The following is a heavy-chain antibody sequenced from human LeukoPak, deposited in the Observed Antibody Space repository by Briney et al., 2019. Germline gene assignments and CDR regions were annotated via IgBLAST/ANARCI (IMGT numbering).Heavy chain of an antibody. J-gene: IGHJ5*02. Sequence: PGGSLRLSCAASGFTFSSYSMNWVRQAPGKGLEWVANIKQDGSEKYYVDSVKGRFTISRDNGKNSLYLQMNSLRAEDTAVYYCARVVATPWGQGTLVTVSS. V-gene: IGHV3-7*01. CDR2: IKQDGSEK. D-gene: IGHD5-12*01. CDR1: GFTFSSYS. CDR3: ARVVATP.